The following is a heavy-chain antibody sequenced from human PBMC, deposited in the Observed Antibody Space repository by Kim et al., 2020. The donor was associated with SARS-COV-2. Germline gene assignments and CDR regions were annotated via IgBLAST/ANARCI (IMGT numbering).Heavy chain of an antibody. V-gene: IGHV3-53*01. J-gene: IGHJ3*02. CDR3: AIVRYYGSGNVDAFDI. Sequence: GGSLRLSCAASGFTVSSNYMSWVRQAPGKGLEWVSVIYSGGSTYYADSVKGRFTISRDNSKNTLYLQMNSLRAEDTAVYYCAIVRYYGSGNVDAFDIWGQGTMVTVSS. CDR1: GFTVSSNY. CDR2: IYSGGST. D-gene: IGHD3-10*01.